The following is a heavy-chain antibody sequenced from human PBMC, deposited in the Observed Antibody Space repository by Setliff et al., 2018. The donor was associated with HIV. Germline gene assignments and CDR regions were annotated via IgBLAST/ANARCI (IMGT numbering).Heavy chain of an antibody. J-gene: IGHJ5*02. D-gene: IGHD4-4*01. CDR3: ARGRMATVLISNLIDP. CDR2: INHSGST. CDR1: GGSLSGYY. V-gene: IGHV4-34*01. Sequence: NPSETLSLTCAVYGGSLSGYYWTWIRQPPGKGLEWIGEINHSGSTNYNPSLKSRVTISIDTSKNPFSLTLSSVTAADTAMYYRARGRMATVLISNLIDPWGQGSLVTVSS.